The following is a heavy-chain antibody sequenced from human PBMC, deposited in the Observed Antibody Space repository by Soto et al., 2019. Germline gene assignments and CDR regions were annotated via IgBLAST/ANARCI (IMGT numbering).Heavy chain of an antibody. CDR3: ARESEHITSIFDY. V-gene: IGHV3-21*06. CDR2: ISSTTNYI. J-gene: IGHJ4*02. Sequence: EVQLVESGGGLVKPGGSLRLSCAGSGFTFTRYSMNWVRQAPGKGLELVPSISSTTNYIYYGDSMKARCTISRDNAKNSVYLEMNRLRPEDTAVYYCARESEHITSIFDYWGQGTLLTVSS. CDR1: GFTFTRYS.